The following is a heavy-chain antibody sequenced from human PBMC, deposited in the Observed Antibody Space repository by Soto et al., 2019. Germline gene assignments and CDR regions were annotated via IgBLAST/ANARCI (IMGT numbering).Heavy chain of an antibody. V-gene: IGHV4-34*01. CDR2: INHSGST. J-gene: IGHJ4*02. Sequence: SETLSLTCAVYGGSFSGYYWSWIRQPPGKGLEWIGEINHSGSTNYNPSLKSRVTISVDTSKNQFSLKLSSVTAADTAVYYCARGPRISVSLGRLDYWGQGTLVTVSS. CDR1: GGSFSGYY. CDR3: ARGPRISVSLGRLDY. D-gene: IGHD3-16*01.